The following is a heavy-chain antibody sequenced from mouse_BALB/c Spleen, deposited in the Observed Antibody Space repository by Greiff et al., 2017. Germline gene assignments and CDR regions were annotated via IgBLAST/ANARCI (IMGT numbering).Heavy chain of an antibody. J-gene: IGHJ3*01. CDR1: GDSITSGY. Sequence: EVKLMESGPSLVKPSQTLSLTCSVTGDSITSGYWNWIRKFPGNKLEYMGYISYSGSTYYNPSLKSRISITRDTSKNQYYLQLNSVTTEDTATYYCARKNYDGYSLFAYWGQGTLVTVSA. CDR3: ARKNYDGYSLFAY. D-gene: IGHD2-3*01. V-gene: IGHV3-8*02. CDR2: ISYSGST.